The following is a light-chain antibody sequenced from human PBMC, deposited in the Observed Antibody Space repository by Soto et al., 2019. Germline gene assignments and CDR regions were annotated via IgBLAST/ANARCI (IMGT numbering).Light chain of an antibody. CDR3: QQYVSSPQT. CDR2: DAS. CDR1: QSVSSY. V-gene: IGKV3-20*01. J-gene: IGKJ1*01. Sequence: EIVMTQSPATLSVSPGGRATLSCRASQSVSSYLAWYQQKPGQAPRLLIYDASNRATGIPDRFSGSGSGTDFTLTISRLEPEDFAMYFCQQYVSSPQTFGQGTKVDI.